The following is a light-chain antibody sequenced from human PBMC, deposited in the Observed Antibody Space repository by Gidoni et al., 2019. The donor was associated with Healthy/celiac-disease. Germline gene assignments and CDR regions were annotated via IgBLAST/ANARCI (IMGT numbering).Light chain of an antibody. Sequence: QSALTQPASVSGSPGQSLTISCTGTSSDVGGYNYVSWYQQHPGKAPKLMIYDVSNRPSGVSNRFSGSKPGNTASLPISGLQAEDEADYYCSSYTSSSPDVVFGGGTKLTVL. CDR2: DVS. CDR1: SSDVGGYNY. CDR3: SSYTSSSPDVV. V-gene: IGLV2-14*03. J-gene: IGLJ2*01.